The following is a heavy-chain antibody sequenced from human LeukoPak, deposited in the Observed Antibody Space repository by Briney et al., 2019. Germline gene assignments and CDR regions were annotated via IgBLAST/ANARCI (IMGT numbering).Heavy chain of an antibody. J-gene: IGHJ3*02. D-gene: IGHD1-26*01. V-gene: IGHV4-34*01. Sequence: SETLSLTCAVYGGSFSGYYWSWIRQPPGKGLEWIGEINHSGSTNYNPSLKSRVTMSVDTSKNQFSLKLSSVTAADTAVYYCARDMGATIGDAFDIWGQGTMVTVSS. CDR2: INHSGST. CDR3: ARDMGATIGDAFDI. CDR1: GGSFSGYY.